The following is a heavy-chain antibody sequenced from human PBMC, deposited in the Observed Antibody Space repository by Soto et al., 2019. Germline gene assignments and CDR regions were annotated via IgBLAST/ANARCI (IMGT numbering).Heavy chain of an antibody. Sequence: ASETLALTCAVSGGCFSGYYWSWIRQPPGKGLEWIGEINHSGSTNYNPSLKSRVTISVDTSKNQFSLKLSSVTAADTAVYYCASLKGSSWTTYNWFDPWGQGTLVTVSS. D-gene: IGHD6-13*01. CDR1: GGCFSGYY. CDR2: INHSGST. CDR3: ASLKGSSWTTYNWFDP. J-gene: IGHJ5*02. V-gene: IGHV4-34*01.